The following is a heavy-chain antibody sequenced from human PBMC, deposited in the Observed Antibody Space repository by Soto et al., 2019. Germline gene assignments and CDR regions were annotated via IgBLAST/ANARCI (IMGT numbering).Heavy chain of an antibody. CDR2: IYHSGIT. CDR1: GYSISSGYY. V-gene: IGHV4-38-2*01. D-gene: IGHD2-21*02. CDR3: ARVHVMVVAGSTFAY. Sequence: PSETVSLTCAVSGYSISSGYYWGWLRQPPGKGLEWIGSIYHSGITYYNPSLKSRVTISVGTSKNQFSLKLSSVTAADTAVYYCARVHVMVVAGSTFAYWGHGTLVTPSS. J-gene: IGHJ4*01.